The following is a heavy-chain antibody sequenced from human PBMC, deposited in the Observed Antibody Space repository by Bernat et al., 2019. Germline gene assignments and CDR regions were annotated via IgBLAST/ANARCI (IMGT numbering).Heavy chain of an antibody. CDR3: AKCRFWSGYCSIDY. CDR2: VSTTGTVT. V-gene: IGHV3-21*02. Sequence: EVQLVESGGGLVKPGGSLRLSCVGSGFTFSTYAMNWVRQAPGKGLEWISSVSTTGTVTYYADSVRGRFTISRDNAKNSVILQMNRLRAEDTAVYYCAKCRFWSGYCSIDYWGQGTLVTVSS. J-gene: IGHJ4*02. D-gene: IGHD3-3*01. CDR1: GFTFSTYA.